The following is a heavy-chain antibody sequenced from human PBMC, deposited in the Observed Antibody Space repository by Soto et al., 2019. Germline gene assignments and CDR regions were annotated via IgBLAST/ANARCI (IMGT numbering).Heavy chain of an antibody. CDR2: IYYSGST. CDR3: ARARPGGDFWSGYYRGSYYYYYGMDV. V-gene: IGHV4-31*03. J-gene: IGHJ6*02. Sequence: SETLSLTCTVSGGSISSGGYYWSWIRQHPGKGLERIGYIYYSGSTYYNPSLKSRVTISVDTSKNQFSLKLSSVTAADTAVYYCARARPGGDFWSGYYRGSYYYYYGMDVWGQGTTVTVSS. D-gene: IGHD3-3*01. CDR1: GGSISSGGYY.